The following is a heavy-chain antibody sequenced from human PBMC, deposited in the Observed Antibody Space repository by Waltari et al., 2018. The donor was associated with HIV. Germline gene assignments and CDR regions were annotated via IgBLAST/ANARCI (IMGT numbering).Heavy chain of an antibody. D-gene: IGHD1-1*01. CDR2: IYYSGST. CDR1: GGSISSYY. J-gene: IGHJ4*02. V-gene: IGHV4-59*01. CDR3: ARRMGRTGTKFTDYFDY. Sequence: QVQLQESGPGLVKPSETLSLTCTVSGGSISSYYWSWIRPPPGKGLEWIGYIYYSGSTNYNPSLKSRVTISVDTSKNQFSLKLSSVTAADTAVYYCARRMGRTGTKFTDYFDYWGQGTLVTVSS.